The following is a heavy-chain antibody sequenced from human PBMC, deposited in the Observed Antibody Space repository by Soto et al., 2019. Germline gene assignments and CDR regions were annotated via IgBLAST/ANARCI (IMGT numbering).Heavy chain of an antibody. D-gene: IGHD6-6*01. Sequence: SETLSLTCTVSGGSISSYYWSWIRQPPGKGLEWIGYIYYSGSTNYNPSLKSRVTMSVDTSKNQFSLKLTSVTAADTAVYYCARGRGSSSSLGYWGQGTLVTVSS. CDR3: ARGRGSSSSLGY. CDR2: IYYSGST. CDR1: GGSISSYY. J-gene: IGHJ4*02. V-gene: IGHV4-59*12.